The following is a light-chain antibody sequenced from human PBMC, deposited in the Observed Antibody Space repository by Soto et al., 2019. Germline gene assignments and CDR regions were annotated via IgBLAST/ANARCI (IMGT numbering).Light chain of an antibody. Sequence: EIVLTQSPGTLSLSPWERATLSCRASQSVSSNFLAWYQEKPGQAPRLLIYDTSKRATGIPARFSGSGSDTDFTLTISSLEPADFAVYYCQQRSEWPQTFGQGTKVDIK. J-gene: IGKJ1*01. V-gene: IGKV3-11*01. CDR2: DTS. CDR1: QSVSSN. CDR3: QQRSEWPQT.